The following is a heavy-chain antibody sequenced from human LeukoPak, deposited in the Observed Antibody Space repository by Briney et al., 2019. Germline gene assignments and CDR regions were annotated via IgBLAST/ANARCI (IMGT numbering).Heavy chain of an antibody. CDR2: IYPGDSDT. D-gene: IGHD3-22*01. J-gene: IGHJ4*02. CDR3: ARPTRPGYYYDSSGTIDY. Sequence: GESLKISCKGSGYSFTSYWIGWVRQMPGKGLEWMGIIYPGDSDTRYSPSFQGQVTISADKSISTAYLQWSSLKASDTAMYYCARPTRPGYYYDSSGTIDYWGQGTLATVSS. CDR1: GYSFTSYW. V-gene: IGHV5-51*01.